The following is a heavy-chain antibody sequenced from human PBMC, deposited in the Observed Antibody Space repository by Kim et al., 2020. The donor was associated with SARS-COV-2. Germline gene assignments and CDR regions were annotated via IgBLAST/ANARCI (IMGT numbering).Heavy chain of an antibody. CDR1: GYSFTSYW. V-gene: IGHV5-51*01. D-gene: IGHD3-9*01. CDR3: ARLGPNYDILTGYYYYYYGMDV. J-gene: IGHJ6*02. CDR2: IYPGDSDT. Sequence: GESLKISCKGSGYSFTSYWIGWVRQMPGKGLEWMGIIYPGDSDTRYSPSFQGQVTISADKSISTAYLQWSSLKASDTAMYYCARLGPNYDILTGYYYYYYGMDVWGQGTTVTVSS.